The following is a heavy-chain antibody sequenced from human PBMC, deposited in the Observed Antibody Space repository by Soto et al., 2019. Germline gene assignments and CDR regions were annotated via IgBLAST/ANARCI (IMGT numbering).Heavy chain of an antibody. CDR2: IKQDGSEK. CDR1: GFTFSSYW. Sequence: PGGSLRLSCAASGFTFSSYWMSWVRQAPGKGLEWVANIKQDGSEKYYVDSVKGRFTISRDNAKNSLYLQMNSLRAEDTAVYYCASPYCSSTSCSSGPFDYWGQGTLVTVSS. V-gene: IGHV3-7*01. J-gene: IGHJ4*02. D-gene: IGHD2-2*01. CDR3: ASPYCSSTSCSSGPFDY.